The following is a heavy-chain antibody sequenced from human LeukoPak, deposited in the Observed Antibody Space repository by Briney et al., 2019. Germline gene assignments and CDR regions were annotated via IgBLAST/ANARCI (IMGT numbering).Heavy chain of an antibody. D-gene: IGHD4-17*01. CDR2: IYYSGTT. Sequence: SETLSLTCTVSGGSISSYYWSWIRQPPGKGLEWIGYIYYSGTTNYNPSLKSRVTISVDTSKNQFSLKLSSVTAADTAVYYCARDDYDDQKAYYYYGLDVWGQGTTVIVS. J-gene: IGHJ6*02. CDR3: ARDDYDDQKAYYYYGLDV. V-gene: IGHV4-59*01. CDR1: GGSISSYY.